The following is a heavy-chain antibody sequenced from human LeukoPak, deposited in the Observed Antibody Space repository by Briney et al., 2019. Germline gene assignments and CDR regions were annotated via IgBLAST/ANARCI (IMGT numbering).Heavy chain of an antibody. CDR1: GFTFSSYG. D-gene: IGHD3-3*01. CDR3: AKDGYDFWSGYNYFDY. J-gene: IGHJ4*02. CDR2: IRYDGSNK. Sequence: PGGSLRLSCAASGFTFSSYGMHWVRQAPGKGLEWVAFIRYDGSNKYYADSVKGRFTISRDNSKNTLYLQMNSLRAEDTAVYYCAKDGYDFWSGYNYFDYWGQGTLVTVSS. V-gene: IGHV3-30*02.